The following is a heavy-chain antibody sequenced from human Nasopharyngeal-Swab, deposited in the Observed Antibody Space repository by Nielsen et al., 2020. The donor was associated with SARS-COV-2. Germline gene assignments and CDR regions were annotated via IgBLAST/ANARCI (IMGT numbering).Heavy chain of an antibody. V-gene: IGHV1-46*01. CDR2: INPSGGST. CDR1: GYTFTSYG. Sequence: ASVKVSCKASGYTFTSYGISWVRQAPGQGLEWMGIINPSGGSTSYAQKFQGRVTMTRDTSTSTVYMELSSLRSEDTAVYYCARVDPASTGSTEGVFAFDIWGQGTMVTVSS. J-gene: IGHJ3*02. D-gene: IGHD3-10*01. CDR3: ARVDPASTGSTEGVFAFDI.